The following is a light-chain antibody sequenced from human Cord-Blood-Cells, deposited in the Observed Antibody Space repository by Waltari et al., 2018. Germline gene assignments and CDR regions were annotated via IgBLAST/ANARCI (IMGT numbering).Light chain of an antibody. J-gene: IGKJ4*01. CDR1: QSVSSY. V-gene: IGKV3-11*01. CDR2: DAS. CDR3: QQRSNWPPA. Sequence: ILLPQSPATLSSSPGERATLSCRASQSVSSYLAWYQQKPGQAPRLLIYDASNRATGIPARFSGSGSGTDFTLTISSLEPEDFAVYYCQQRSNWPPAFGGGTKVEIK.